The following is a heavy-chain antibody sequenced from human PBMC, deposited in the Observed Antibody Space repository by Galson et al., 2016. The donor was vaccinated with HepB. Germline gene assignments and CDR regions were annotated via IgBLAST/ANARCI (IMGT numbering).Heavy chain of an antibody. J-gene: IGHJ4*02. D-gene: IGHD3/OR15-3a*01. V-gene: IGHV1-46*01. CDR2: IHPSGGST. CDR3: ARGTGTGGYFDY. Sequence: SVKVSCKASGYTFTSYYMHWVRQAPGQGLEWMGIIHPSGGSTSYAQKFQGRVTVPRDTSTSTVYMELSSLRSEDTAVYYCARGTGTGGYFDYWGQGTLVTVSS. CDR1: GYTFTSYY.